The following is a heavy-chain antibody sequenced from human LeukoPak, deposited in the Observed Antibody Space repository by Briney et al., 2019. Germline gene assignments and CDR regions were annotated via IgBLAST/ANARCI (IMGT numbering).Heavy chain of an antibody. V-gene: IGHV4-59*01. Sequence: SDTLSLTCTVSGDSINSYYWNWIRQPPGKGLEWIGYIYYSGRTDYNPSLKSRVTISVDTSKHQFSMKLKSVTAEDTAVYFCARGRWLPNAFDIWGQGTMVTVFS. D-gene: IGHD5-24*01. CDR1: GDSINSYY. CDR3: ARGRWLPNAFDI. J-gene: IGHJ3*02. CDR2: IYYSGRT.